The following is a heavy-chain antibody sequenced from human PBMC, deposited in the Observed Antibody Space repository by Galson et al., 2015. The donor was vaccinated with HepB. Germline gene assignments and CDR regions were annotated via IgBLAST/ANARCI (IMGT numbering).Heavy chain of an antibody. CDR3: AKLGGGDTWAYGSVNDY. J-gene: IGHJ4*02. Sequence: SLRLSCAASGFTFSSYAMSWVRQAPGKGLEWVSAISGSGGSTYCADSVEGRFTTSRDNSKNTLYLQMNSLRAEDTAVYYCAKLGGGDTWAYGSVNDYWGQGTLVTVSS. V-gene: IGHV3-23*01. CDR1: GFTFSSYA. CDR2: ISGSGGST. D-gene: IGHD3-10*01.